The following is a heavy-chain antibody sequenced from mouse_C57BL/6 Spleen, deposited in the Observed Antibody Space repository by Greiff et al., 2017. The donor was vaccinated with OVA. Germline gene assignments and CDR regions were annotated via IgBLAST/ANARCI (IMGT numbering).Heavy chain of an antibody. CDR3: AREGFNYHGSSYDWYFDV. J-gene: IGHJ1*03. Sequence: QVQLQQSGAELARPGASVKLSCKASGYTFTSYGISWVKQRTGQGLEWIGEIYPRSGNTYYNEKFKGKATLTADKSSSTAYMELRSLTSEDSAVYFCAREGFNYHGSSYDWYFDVWGTGTTVTVSS. V-gene: IGHV1-81*01. CDR2: IYPRSGNT. D-gene: IGHD1-1*01. CDR1: GYTFTSYG.